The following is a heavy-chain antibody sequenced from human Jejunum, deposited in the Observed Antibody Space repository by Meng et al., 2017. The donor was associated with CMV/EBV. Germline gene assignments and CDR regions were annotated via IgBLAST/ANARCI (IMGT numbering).Heavy chain of an antibody. CDR3: VKGQLPTGAAFFDY. CDR1: GFTFSNYA. Sequence: EVQLLESGGDLVQPGGSLRLSCAASGFTFSNYAMNWVRQTPEKGLEWLSLISDNGASTFYADSVKGRFFISRDNSKNTLFLQMDSLRAEDTAVYYCVKGQLPTGAAFFDYWGQGTLVTVSS. CDR2: ISDNGAST. D-gene: IGHD6-19*01. J-gene: IGHJ4*02. V-gene: IGHV3-23*01.